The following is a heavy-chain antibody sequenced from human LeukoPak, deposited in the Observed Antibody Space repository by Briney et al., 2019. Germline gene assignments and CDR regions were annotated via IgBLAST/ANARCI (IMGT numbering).Heavy chain of an antibody. Sequence: SETLSLTCTVSGGSISSFYWSWIRQPPGKGLEWIGNIYYSGSTNYNPSLKSRVTISVDTSKNQFSLELRSVTAADTAVYYCARLYYDTSAYGDWGQGTLVTVFS. D-gene: IGHD3-22*01. V-gene: IGHV4-59*01. CDR1: GGSISSFY. CDR3: ARLYYDTSAYGD. CDR2: IYYSGST. J-gene: IGHJ4*02.